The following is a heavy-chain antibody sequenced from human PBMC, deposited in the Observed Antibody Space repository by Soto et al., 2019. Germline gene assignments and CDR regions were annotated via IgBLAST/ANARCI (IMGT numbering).Heavy chain of an antibody. V-gene: IGHV1-3*01. CDR2: INAANGYT. CDR3: ARGGGLDD. D-gene: IGHD3-10*01. J-gene: IGHJ4*02. Sequence: QVQLVQSGAEVKKPGASVKVSCKASGYSFTSFPIHWVRQAPGQGLECMGWINAANGYTRYSQKFQGRVTITRDTSANTAYMDLSSLTSEDTAVYYCARGGGLDDWGQGTLITVSS. CDR1: GYSFTSFP.